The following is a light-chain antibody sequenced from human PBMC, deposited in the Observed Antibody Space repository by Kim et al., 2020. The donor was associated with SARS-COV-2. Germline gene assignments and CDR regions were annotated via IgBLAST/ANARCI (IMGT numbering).Light chain of an antibody. Sequence: DIQMTQSPSSLSASVGDRVTITCRASQSISFYLNWYQQNPWKAPKLLIYAASSLQSGVPSRFSGSGSGTDFTLTVSSLQPEDFATYYCQQSYSTPYTFGQGTKLEI. CDR2: AAS. J-gene: IGKJ2*01. CDR3: QQSYSTPYT. CDR1: QSISFY. V-gene: IGKV1-39*01.